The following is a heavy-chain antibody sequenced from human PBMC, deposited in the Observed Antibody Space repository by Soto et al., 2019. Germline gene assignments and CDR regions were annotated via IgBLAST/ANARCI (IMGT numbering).Heavy chain of an antibody. J-gene: IGHJ4*02. CDR1: GYTFTXYX. V-gene: IGHV1-18*01. CDR3: XRXNHFDY. CDR2: ISAYNGNT. D-gene: IGHD1-1*01. Sequence: QVQLVQSGAEVKKPGASVKVSCKASGYTFTXYXXXXXXXXPGQGLEWMGWISAYNGNTNYAQKLQGRVTMTTDTXXXXXXXXXXXLXSDDXXVXXXXRXNHFDYWGQGTLVTVSS.